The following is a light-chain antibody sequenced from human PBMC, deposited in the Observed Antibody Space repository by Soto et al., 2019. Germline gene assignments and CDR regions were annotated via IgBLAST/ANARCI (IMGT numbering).Light chain of an antibody. J-gene: IGKJ3*01. V-gene: IGKV1-39*01. CDR1: QSISSY. CDR3: QQSYSTSSP. CDR2: AAS. Sequence: DIQMTHSPSSLSASVVDRVTITCRASQSISSYLNWYQQKPGKAPKLLIYAASRLQSGVPSRFSGSGSGTDFILTINSLQPEDFATYYCQQSYSTSSPFGPGTKVDIK.